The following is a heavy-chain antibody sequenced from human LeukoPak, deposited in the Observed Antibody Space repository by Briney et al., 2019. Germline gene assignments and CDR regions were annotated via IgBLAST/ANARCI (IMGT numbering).Heavy chain of an antibody. J-gene: IGHJ5*02. V-gene: IGHV4-59*01. CDR3: ARVSHYYDSRDHAYWFDP. CDR1: GGSISSYY. Sequence: SETLSLTCTVSGGSISSYYWSWIRQPPGKGLEWIGYIYYSGSTNYNPSLKSRVTISVDTSKNQFSLKLSSVTAADTAVYYCARVSHYYDSRDHAYWFDPWGQGTLVTVSS. D-gene: IGHD3-22*01. CDR2: IYYSGST.